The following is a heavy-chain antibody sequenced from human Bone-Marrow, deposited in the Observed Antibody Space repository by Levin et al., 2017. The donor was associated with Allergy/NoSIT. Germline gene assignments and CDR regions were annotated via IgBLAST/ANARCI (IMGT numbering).Heavy chain of an antibody. CDR2: ISPYNGNT. J-gene: IGHJ4*02. V-gene: IGHV1-18*01. Sequence: GESLKISCKASDYTFFSYGTSWVRQAPGQGLEWMGWISPYNGNTKFAEKFQGRVTMTTETSTNTAYMELRGVTSDDTAVHYCERTQCRSPLDYWGKGTRADHTPKQFSCTYPGPVPHNTQTAPHAAHMELRGLTSGDTAVCYCARTQFRSPLDYWGQGPLVTVSS. D-gene: IGHD4-11*01. CDR3: ERTQCRSPLDYWGKGTRADHTPKQFSCTYPGPVPHNTQTAPHAAHMELRGLTSGDTAVCYCARTQFRSPLDY. CDR1: DYTFFSYG.